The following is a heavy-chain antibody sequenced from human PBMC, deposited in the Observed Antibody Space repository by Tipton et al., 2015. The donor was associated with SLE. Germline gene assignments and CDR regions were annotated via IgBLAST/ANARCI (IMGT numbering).Heavy chain of an antibody. CDR2: ISYDGSNK. CDR3: ARVESRHYYFDY. J-gene: IGHJ4*02. D-gene: IGHD3-3*02. V-gene: IGHV3-30*04. Sequence: SLRLSCTASGFTFSSYAMHWVRQAPGKGLEWVAVISYDGSNKYYADSVKGRFTISRDNSKNTLYLQMNSLKAEDTAVYYCARVESRHYYFDYWGQGTLVTVSS. CDR1: GFTFSSYA.